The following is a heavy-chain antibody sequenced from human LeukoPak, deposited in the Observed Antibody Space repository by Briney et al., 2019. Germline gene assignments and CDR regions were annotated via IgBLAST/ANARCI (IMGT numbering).Heavy chain of an antibody. D-gene: IGHD1-1*01. CDR2: IYHSGST. J-gene: IGHJ6*03. V-gene: IGHV4-4*02. Sequence: NTSETLSLTCAVSGGSISSSNWWSWVRQPPGKGLEWIGEIYHSGSTNYNPSLKSRVTISVDTSKNQFSLKLSSVTAADTAVYYCARGYERDYYYMDVWGKGTTVTVSS. CDR3: ARGYERDYYYMDV. CDR1: GGSISSSNW.